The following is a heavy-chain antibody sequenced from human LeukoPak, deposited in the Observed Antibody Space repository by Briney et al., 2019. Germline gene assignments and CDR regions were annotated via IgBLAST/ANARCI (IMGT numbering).Heavy chain of an antibody. D-gene: IGHD1-26*01. J-gene: IGHJ6*03. CDR1: GFTFSSYA. V-gene: IGHV3-30*04. Sequence: GGSLRLSCAASGFTFSSYAMHWVRQAPGKGLEWVAVISYDGRNEYYVDSVKGRFTISRDNSKNTLYLQMNSLRAEDTAVYYCARDPYSGSYGNYYYYFMDVWGKGTTVTISS. CDR3: ARDPYSGSYGNYYYYFMDV. CDR2: ISYDGRNE.